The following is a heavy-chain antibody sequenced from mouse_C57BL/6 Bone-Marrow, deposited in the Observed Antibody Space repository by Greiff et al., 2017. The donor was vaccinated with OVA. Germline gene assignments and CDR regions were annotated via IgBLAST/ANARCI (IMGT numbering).Heavy chain of an antibody. CDR3: AREIDGYYYCDY. CDR1: GYSITSGYY. D-gene: IGHD2-3*01. J-gene: IGHJ2*01. Sequence: DVQLQESGPGLVKPSQSLSLTCSVTGYSITSGYYWNWIRQFPGNKLEWMGYISYDGSNNYNPSLKNPISITRDTYKNKFFLKLNSVTTEDTATYYCAREIDGYYYCDYWGQGTTLTVSS. CDR2: ISYDGSN. V-gene: IGHV3-6*01.